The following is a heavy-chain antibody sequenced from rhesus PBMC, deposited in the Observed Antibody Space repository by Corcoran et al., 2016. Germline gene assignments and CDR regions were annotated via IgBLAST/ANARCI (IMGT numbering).Heavy chain of an antibody. CDR3: ARDGVLKTFDV. CDR2: IDGNSAST. V-gene: IGHV4-73*01. CDR1: GGSISGYYY. Sequence: QVKLQQWGEGLMKPSETLAPTCAVYGGSISGYYYWSWIRRAPGKGLEWIGNIDGNSASTNYIPSLKNRVTISKDTSKNQFSLKVSSVTAADTAVYYCARDGVLKTFDVWGPGVLVTVSS. D-gene: IGHD3-22*01. J-gene: IGHJ5-1*01.